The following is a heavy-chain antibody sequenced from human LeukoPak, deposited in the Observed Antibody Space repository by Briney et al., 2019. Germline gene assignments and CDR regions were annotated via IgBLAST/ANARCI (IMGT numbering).Heavy chain of an antibody. CDR3: ARQKWEQQGRDYYFNGLDV. J-gene: IGHJ6*02. D-gene: IGHD1/OR15-1a*01. CDR2: IYLYGTT. CDR1: IGSISSSKW. V-gene: IGHV4-4*02. Sequence: SETLSLTCSVSIGSISSSKWWSWVRPSPVKGLEWIGEIYLYGTTNYNPSFTSRVTMSVDRSRNQFSLKLTSVSAADTAVYYCARQKWEQQGRDYYFNGLDVWGPGTTVIVSS.